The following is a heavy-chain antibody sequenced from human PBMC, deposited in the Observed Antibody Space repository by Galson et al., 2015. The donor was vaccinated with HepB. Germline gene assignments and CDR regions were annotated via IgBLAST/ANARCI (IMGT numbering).Heavy chain of an antibody. CDR1: GFTFSSYW. CDR3: ARDFTGRYYDFWSGYSNYYGMDV. CDR2: IKQDGSEK. J-gene: IGHJ6*02. Sequence: SLRLSCAASGFTFSSYWMSWVRQAPGKGLEWVANIKQDGSEKYYVDSVKGRFTISRDNTKNSLYLQMNSLRAEDTAVYYCARDFTGRYYDFWSGYSNYYGMDVWGQGTTVTVSS. D-gene: IGHD3-3*01. V-gene: IGHV3-7*03.